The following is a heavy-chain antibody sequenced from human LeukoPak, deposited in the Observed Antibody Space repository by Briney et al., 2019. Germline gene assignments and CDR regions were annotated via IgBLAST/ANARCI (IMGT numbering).Heavy chain of an antibody. J-gene: IGHJ4*02. V-gene: IGHV4-34*01. CDR1: GGSFSGYY. CDR3: AXXPSRLLRMTTVRSRDY. Sequence: PSETLSLTCAVYGGSFSGYYWSWIRQPPGKGLXXXXXXXXSGSTNYNPSXXSRXXIXXDTSKNQFSLKPSSVTAADTAVYYCAXXPSRLLRMTTVRSRDYWGQGTLVTVSS. CDR2: XXXSGST. D-gene: IGHD4-17*01.